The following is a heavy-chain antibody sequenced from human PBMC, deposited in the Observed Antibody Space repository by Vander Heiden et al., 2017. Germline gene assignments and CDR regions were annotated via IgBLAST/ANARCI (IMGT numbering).Heavy chain of an antibody. J-gene: IGHJ4*02. CDR2: ISGSGDTT. CDR3: AKISGGLLDY. V-gene: IGHV3-23*01. Sequence: EVQLLESGGALVQPGGSLSLCCAASGFTFSNYVMSWVRQAPGKGLEWLSVISGSGDTTYYADSVKGRFTISRDNSKNTLSLHMNSLRAEDTAVYYCAKISGGLLDYWGQGTLVTVSS. D-gene: IGHD3-10*01. CDR1: GFTFSNYV.